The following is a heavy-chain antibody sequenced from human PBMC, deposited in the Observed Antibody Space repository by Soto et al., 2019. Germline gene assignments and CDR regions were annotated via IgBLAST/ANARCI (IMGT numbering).Heavy chain of an antibody. Sequence: PSETLSLTCTVSGGSISSYYWSWIRQPAGKGLEWIGRIYTSGSTNYNPSLKSRVTMSVDTSKNQFSLKLSSVTAADTAVYYCARNRRNYYGSGSYYNGFDYWGQGTLVTVSS. V-gene: IGHV4-4*07. J-gene: IGHJ4*02. CDR1: GGSISSYY. D-gene: IGHD3-10*01. CDR3: ARNRRNYYGSGSYYNGFDY. CDR2: IYTSGST.